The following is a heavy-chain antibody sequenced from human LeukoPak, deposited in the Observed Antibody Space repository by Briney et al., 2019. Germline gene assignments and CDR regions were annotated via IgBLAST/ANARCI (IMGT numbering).Heavy chain of an antibody. J-gene: IGHJ4*02. Sequence: GSLRLSCAASGFIFSSYGMHWIRQPPGKGLEWIGYIYYSGSTNYNPSLKSRVTISVDTSKNQFSLKLSSVTAADTAVYYCARFGPTYYYDSSGYYYAGVYFDYWGQGTLVTVSS. CDR1: GFIFSSYG. CDR2: IYYSGST. D-gene: IGHD3-22*01. V-gene: IGHV4-59*01. CDR3: ARFGPTYYYDSSGYYYAGVYFDY.